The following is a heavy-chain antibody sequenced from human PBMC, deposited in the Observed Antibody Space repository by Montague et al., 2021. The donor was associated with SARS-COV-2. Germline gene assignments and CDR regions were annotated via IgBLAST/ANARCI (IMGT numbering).Heavy chain of an antibody. D-gene: IGHD6-19*01. CDR3: AKGPVPVAGRYFDY. CDR1: GFTFNNYA. CDR2: IASGGRST. Sequence: SLRLSCAASGFTFNNYAMNWVRQAPGKGPEWVSVIASGGRSTFYADSVKGRFTISRDNSKDTLYLQMYSLRPEDTAIYYCAKGPVPVAGRYFDYWGQGTLVTVSS. J-gene: IGHJ4*02. V-gene: IGHV3-23*03.